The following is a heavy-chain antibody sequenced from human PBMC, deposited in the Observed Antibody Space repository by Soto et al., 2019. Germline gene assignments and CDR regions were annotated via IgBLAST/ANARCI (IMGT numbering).Heavy chain of an antibody. Sequence: EVQLVESGGGLVQPGRSLRLSCAASGFTFDDYAMHWVRQAPGKGLEWVSGISWNSGSIGYADSVKGRFTISRDNAKNSLYLQMNSLRAEDTALYYCAKAVAAGDYYYGMDVWGQGTTVTVSS. CDR3: AKAVAAGDYYYGMDV. V-gene: IGHV3-9*01. J-gene: IGHJ6*02. CDR2: ISWNSGSI. CDR1: GFTFDDYA. D-gene: IGHD6-13*01.